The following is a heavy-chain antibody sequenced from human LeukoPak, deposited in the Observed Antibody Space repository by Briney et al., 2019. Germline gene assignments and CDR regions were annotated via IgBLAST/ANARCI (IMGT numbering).Heavy chain of an antibody. D-gene: IGHD1-26*01. V-gene: IGHV6-1*01. CDR3: TRDRAYSGSYYAFDY. J-gene: IGHJ4*02. Sequence: SQTLSLTCAISGDSVSRNSAGWNWIRQSPSRGLEWPGRTYYRSKWYNDYAVSVRSLIIINPDTSKNQFSLQLNSVTPEDTAVYYCTRDRAYSGSYYAFDYWGQGTLVTVSS. CDR2: TYYRSKWYN. CDR1: GDSVSRNSAG.